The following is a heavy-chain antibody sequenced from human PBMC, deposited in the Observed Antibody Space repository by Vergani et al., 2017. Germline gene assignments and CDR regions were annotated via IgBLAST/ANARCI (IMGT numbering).Heavy chain of an antibody. CDR3: AKDLGTASGGGWFDP. D-gene: IGHD3-10*01. V-gene: IGHV3-9*02. J-gene: IGHJ5*02. CDR2: ISWNSNSI. Sequence: EVQLEESGGGLVLPGRSLRLSCVASGFTSAGYAMNWVRQAPGKGMEWVSGISWNSNSIGDADSVKGRFTISRDNAKNYLYLQMNSLRAEDTALYYCAKDLGTASGGGWFDPWGQGTLVTVSS. CDR1: GFTSAGYA.